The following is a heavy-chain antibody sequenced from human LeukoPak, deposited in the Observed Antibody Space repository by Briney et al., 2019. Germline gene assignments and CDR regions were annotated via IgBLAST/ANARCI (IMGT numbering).Heavy chain of an antibody. CDR2: IYYSGSS. V-gene: IGHV4-30-4*08. CDR3: AREDVLTTVTPRSVAFDI. Sequence: SQTLSLTCTVSGGSISSGDYYWSWIRQPPGKGLEWIGYIYYSGSSFYNPSLKSRVTISVDTSKNQFSLKLSSVTAADTAVYYCAREDVLTTVTPRSVAFDIWGQGTMVTVSS. J-gene: IGHJ3*02. CDR1: GGSISSGDYY. D-gene: IGHD4-11*01.